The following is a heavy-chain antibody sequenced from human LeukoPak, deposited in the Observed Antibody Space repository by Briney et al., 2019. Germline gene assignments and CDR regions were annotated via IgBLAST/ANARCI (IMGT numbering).Heavy chain of an antibody. D-gene: IGHD3-22*01. J-gene: IGHJ4*02. V-gene: IGHV3-7*01. Sequence: PGGSLRLSCAASGFTFSSYWMSWVRQAPGKGLEWVANIKQDGSEKYHVDSVKGRFTISRDNAKNSLYLQMNSLRAEDTAVYYCARGSQYYYDSSGCNFDYWGQGTLVTVSS. CDR2: IKQDGSEK. CDR3: ARGSQYYYDSSGCNFDY. CDR1: GFTFSSYW.